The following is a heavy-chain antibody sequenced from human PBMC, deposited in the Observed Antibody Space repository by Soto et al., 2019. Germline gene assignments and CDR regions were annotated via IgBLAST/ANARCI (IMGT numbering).Heavy chain of an antibody. Sequence: PGGPLRLSCAASGFTFSSYAMHWVRQAPGKGLEWVAVISYDGSNKYYADSVKGRFTISRDNSKNTLYLQMNSLRAEDTAVYYCARDISTSHYHDYWGQGTLVTVSS. D-gene: IGHD2-2*01. CDR2: ISYDGSNK. J-gene: IGHJ4*02. CDR3: ARDISTSHYHDY. CDR1: GFTFSSYA. V-gene: IGHV3-30-3*01.